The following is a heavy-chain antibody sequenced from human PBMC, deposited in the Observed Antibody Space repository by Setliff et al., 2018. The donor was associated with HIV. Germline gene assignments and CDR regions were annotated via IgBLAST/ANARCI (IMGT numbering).Heavy chain of an antibody. CDR3: ARGRLSWSPDF. CDR1: GYTFTNYA. Sequence: GASVKVSCKASGYTFTNYAMHWVRQAPGQRLEWMGWINAGNGNTKYSQKFQGRVTITRDTSASTAYMELSSLRSEDTAIYYCARGRLSWSPDFWGQGTLVTVSS. J-gene: IGHJ4*02. CDR2: INAGNGNT. V-gene: IGHV1-3*01.